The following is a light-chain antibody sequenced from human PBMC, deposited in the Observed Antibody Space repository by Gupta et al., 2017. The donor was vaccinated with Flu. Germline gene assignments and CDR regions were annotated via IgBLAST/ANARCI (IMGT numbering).Light chain of an antibody. CDR1: SSNIGSNS. Sequence: RVSNSCSGTSSNIGSNSVNWSQQGPGPPPKLLIYMDNQRPSGVPYRFSGSKYATTASVAISGARAEDDADYDCAAWHASMIGWVFGGGTKLTVL. J-gene: IGLJ3*02. CDR3: AAWHASMIGWV. V-gene: IGLV1-44*01. CDR2: MDN.